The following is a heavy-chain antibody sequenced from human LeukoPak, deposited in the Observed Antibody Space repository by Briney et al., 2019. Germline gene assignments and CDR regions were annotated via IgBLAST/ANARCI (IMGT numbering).Heavy chain of an antibody. CDR2: ISHDGSNK. D-gene: IGHD2-15*01. J-gene: IGHJ4*02. Sequence: PGGSLRLSCAASGFTFSSCGIHWVRQAPGKRLEWVAVISHDGSNKYYADSVKGRFTISRDNFKSTLYLHMSSLRAEDTALYYCAKDGRSARLGYYFDYWGQGTLVTVSS. CDR1: GFTFSSCG. CDR3: AKDGRSARLGYYFDY. V-gene: IGHV3-30*18.